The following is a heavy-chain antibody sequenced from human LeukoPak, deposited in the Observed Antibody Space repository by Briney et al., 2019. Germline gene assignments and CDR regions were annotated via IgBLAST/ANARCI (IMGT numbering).Heavy chain of an antibody. CDR1: GYTFTGYY. Sequence: ASVKVSCKASGYTFTGYYMHWVRQAPGQGLEWMGRINPNSGGTNYAQKFQGRVTMTRDTSISTAYMELSRLRSDDTAVYYCARVDYSSSWPPDYWGQGTLVTVSS. D-gene: IGHD6-13*01. CDR2: INPNSGGT. J-gene: IGHJ4*02. CDR3: ARVDYSSSWPPDY. V-gene: IGHV1-2*06.